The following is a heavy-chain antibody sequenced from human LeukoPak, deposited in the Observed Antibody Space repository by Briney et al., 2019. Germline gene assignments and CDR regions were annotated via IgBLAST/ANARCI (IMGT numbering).Heavy chain of an antibody. Sequence: PGGSLSLSCAASGFTFSSYWMHWVRQAPGKGLVWVSRINSDGSSTSYADYVKGRFTISRDNAKNTLYLETNSQRAEYTAVYYCGRGYSSGWSWGQGTLVTVSS. V-gene: IGHV3-74*01. D-gene: IGHD6-19*01. CDR2: INSDGSST. J-gene: IGHJ5*02. CDR3: GRGYSSGWS. CDR1: GFTFSSYW.